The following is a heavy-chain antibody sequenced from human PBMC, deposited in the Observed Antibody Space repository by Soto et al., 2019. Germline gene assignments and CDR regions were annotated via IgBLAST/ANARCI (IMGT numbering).Heavy chain of an antibody. J-gene: IGHJ6*02. D-gene: IGHD3-3*01. CDR1: GGTFSSYA. CDR2: IIPIFGTA. CDR3: ASRGDFWRGSTPYYYYGMDV. Sequence: SVKVSCKASGGTFSSYAISWVRQAPGQGLEWMGGIIPIFGTANYAQKFQGRVTITADESTSTAYMELSSLRSEDTAVYYCASRGDFWRGSTPYYYYGMDVWGQGTTVTVSS. V-gene: IGHV1-69*13.